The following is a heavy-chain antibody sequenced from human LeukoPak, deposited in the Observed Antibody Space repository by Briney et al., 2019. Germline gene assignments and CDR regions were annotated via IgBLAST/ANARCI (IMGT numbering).Heavy chain of an antibody. CDR1: GFTFSDYY. CDR2: ISSSGSTI. J-gene: IGHJ4*02. CDR3: ARDRDTAMVIDY. Sequence: GGSLRLSCAASGFTFSDYYMSWIRQAPVKGLEWVSYISSSGSTIYYADSVKGRFTISRDNAKNSLYLQMNSLRAEDTAVYYCARDRDTAMVIDYWGQGTLVTVSS. D-gene: IGHD5-18*01. V-gene: IGHV3-11*01.